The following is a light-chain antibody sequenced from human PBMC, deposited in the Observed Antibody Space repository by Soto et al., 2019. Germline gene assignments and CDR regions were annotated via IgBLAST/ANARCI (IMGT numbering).Light chain of an antibody. Sequence: EIVLTQSPGTLSLSPGERATLSCRASQSNTHLAWYQQKPGQAPRLLIYAASSRATGIPDRFSGSGSGTDFTLTINRLEPEDFAVYYCQQYGSSPITFGQGTRLEIK. V-gene: IGKV3-20*01. CDR2: AAS. J-gene: IGKJ5*01. CDR3: QQYGSSPIT. CDR1: QSNTH.